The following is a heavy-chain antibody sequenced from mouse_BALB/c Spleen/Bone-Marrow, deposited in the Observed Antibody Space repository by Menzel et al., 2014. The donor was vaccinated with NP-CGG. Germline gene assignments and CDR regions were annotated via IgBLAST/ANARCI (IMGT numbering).Heavy chain of an antibody. CDR1: GFDFSRYW. CDR2: INPDSSTI. J-gene: IGHJ4*01. D-gene: IGHD2-1*01. V-gene: IGHV4-1*02. Sequence: EVKVVDSGGGLVQPGGSLKLSCAASGFDFSRYWMSWVRQAPGKGLEWIGEINPDSSTINYTPSLKDKFIISRDNAKNTLYLQMSKVRSEDTALYYCARRGNFSPYYAMDYWGQGTSVTVSS. CDR3: ARRGNFSPYYAMDY.